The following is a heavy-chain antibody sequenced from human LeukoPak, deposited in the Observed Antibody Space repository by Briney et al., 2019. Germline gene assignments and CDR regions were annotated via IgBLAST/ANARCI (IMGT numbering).Heavy chain of an antibody. D-gene: IGHD3-3*01. Sequence: GGSLRLSYAASGFTFSSYAMSWVRQAPGKGLEWVSAISGSGGSTYYADSVKGRFTISRDNSKNTLYLQMNSLRAEDTAVYYCAKSPSHYDFWSGAYYYYGMDVWGQGTTVTVSS. V-gene: IGHV3-23*01. J-gene: IGHJ6*02. CDR2: ISGSGGST. CDR1: GFTFSSYA. CDR3: AKSPSHYDFWSGAYYYYGMDV.